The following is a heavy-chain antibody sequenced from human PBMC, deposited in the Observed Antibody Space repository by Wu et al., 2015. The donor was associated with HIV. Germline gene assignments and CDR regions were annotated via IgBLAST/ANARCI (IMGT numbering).Heavy chain of an antibody. CDR2: INPNSGDT. CDR1: GYTFTGYY. V-gene: IGHV1-2*02. D-gene: IGHD6-13*01. CDR3: ARVLRQLFWFDP. J-gene: IGHJ5*02. Sequence: QVQLVQSGAEVKKPGASVKVSCKASGYTFTGYYMHWVRQAPGQGLEWMGWINPNSGDTNYAQKFQGRVTMTRDTSISTAYMELSRLRSDDTAVYYCARVLRQLFWFDPWGQGTLVTVSS.